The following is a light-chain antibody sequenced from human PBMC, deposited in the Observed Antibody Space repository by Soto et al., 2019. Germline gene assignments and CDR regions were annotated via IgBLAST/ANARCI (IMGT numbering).Light chain of an antibody. V-gene: IGKV1-39*01. Sequence: DIQLTQSPSSLSASVVDRITITCRASQSISAYLNWYQQKPGEAPTLLVYDSSTLQSGVPSRFSGSGFGAEFTLTVSSLQPEDFATYYCQQSYSTRETFGQGTKVDIK. J-gene: IGKJ1*01. CDR1: QSISAY. CDR2: DSS. CDR3: QQSYSTRET.